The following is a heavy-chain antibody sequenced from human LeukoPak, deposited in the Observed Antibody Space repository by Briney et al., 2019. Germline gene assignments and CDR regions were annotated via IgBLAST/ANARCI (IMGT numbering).Heavy chain of an antibody. J-gene: IGHJ4*02. CDR1: GFTFSSYS. CDR3: ARDRYSGYDIIPYYFDY. CDR2: ISSLSSYI. V-gene: IGHV3-21*01. D-gene: IGHD5-12*01. Sequence: GGSLRLSCAASGFTFSSYSMNWVRQAPGKGLEWVSSISSLSSYIYYADSVKGRFTIPRDNAKNSLYLQMNSLRAEDTAVYYCARDRYSGYDIIPYYFDYWGQGTLVTVSS.